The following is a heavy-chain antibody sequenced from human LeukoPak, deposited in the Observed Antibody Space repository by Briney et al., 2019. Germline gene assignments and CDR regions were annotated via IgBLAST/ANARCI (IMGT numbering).Heavy chain of an antibody. CDR3: AKDGGLLWFGELSWGAFDI. D-gene: IGHD3-10*01. Sequence: SLRLSCAASGFTFDDYAMHWVRQAPGKGLEWVSGISWNSGSIGYADSVKGRFTISRDNAKNSLYLQMNSLRAEDTALYYCAKDGGLLWFGELSWGAFDIWGQGTMVTVSS. CDR1: GFTFDDYA. V-gene: IGHV3-9*01. J-gene: IGHJ3*02. CDR2: ISWNSGSI.